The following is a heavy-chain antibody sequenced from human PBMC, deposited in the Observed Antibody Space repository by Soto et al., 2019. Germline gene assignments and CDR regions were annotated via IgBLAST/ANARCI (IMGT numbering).Heavy chain of an antibody. CDR2: IYHSGST. CDR1: GGSISSSNW. D-gene: IGHD1-26*01. CDR3: ARVSGSYYYGMDV. Sequence: QVQLQESGPGLVKPSGTLSLTCAVSGGSISSSNWWSWVRQPPGKGLEWIGEIYHSGSTNYNPSLKRLVTISVDKSTFQFSPKPRSLTAADTAVYYCARVSGSYYYGMDVWGEGTTVTVS. J-gene: IGHJ6*02. V-gene: IGHV4-4*02.